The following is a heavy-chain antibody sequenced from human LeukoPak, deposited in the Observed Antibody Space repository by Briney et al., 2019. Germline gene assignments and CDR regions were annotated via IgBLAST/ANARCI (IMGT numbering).Heavy chain of an antibody. V-gene: IGHV3-21*01. CDR2: ISSDSSYI. CDR3: ARDRLSSGYDFDY. CDR1: GFTFSSYN. D-gene: IGHD5-12*01. J-gene: IGHJ4*02. Sequence: GGSLRLSCAASGFTFSSYNMNWVRQAPGKGLEWVSSISSDSSYIYYADSVKGRFTISRDNAKNSLYLQMNSLRAEDTAVYYCARDRLSSGYDFDYWGQGTLVTVSS.